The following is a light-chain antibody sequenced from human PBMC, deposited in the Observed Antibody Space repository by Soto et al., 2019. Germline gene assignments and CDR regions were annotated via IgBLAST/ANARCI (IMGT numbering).Light chain of an antibody. J-gene: IGKJ1*01. V-gene: IGKV3-20*01. Sequence: EFVLTQSPGTLSLWPGELGTLSFGASQTVRNNYLAWYQQKPGQAPRLLIYDASSRATGIPDRFSGGGSGTDFTLTISRLEPEDFAVYYCQQYGSSRRTFGQGTKVDIK. CDR2: DAS. CDR1: QTVRNNY. CDR3: QQYGSSRRT.